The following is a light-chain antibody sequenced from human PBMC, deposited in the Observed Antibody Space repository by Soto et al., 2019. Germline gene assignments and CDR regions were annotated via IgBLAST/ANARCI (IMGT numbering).Light chain of an antibody. Sequence: DIQMTQSPSSLSASVGDRVTITCRASQSISSYLNWYQHKPGKAPKLLIYAASSLHSGVPSRFSGSGSGTDFTLTISSLQPEDIATYYCQQSYSTPLTFGPGTTVDIK. J-gene: IGKJ3*01. CDR1: QSISSY. CDR2: AAS. CDR3: QQSYSTPLT. V-gene: IGKV1-39*01.